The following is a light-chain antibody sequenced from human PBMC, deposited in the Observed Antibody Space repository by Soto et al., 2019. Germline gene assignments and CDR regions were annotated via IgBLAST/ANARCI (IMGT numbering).Light chain of an antibody. CDR1: QSVSTY. Sequence: EIVLTQSPATLSLSPGERATLSCRATQSVSTYLAWYQQKPGRAPRLLIYDASKRATGIPARFSGSGSGTGFTLTISSLEPEDFAVYYCQQRSKWPITCGQGTRREIK. CDR3: QQRSKWPIT. J-gene: IGKJ5*01. CDR2: DAS. V-gene: IGKV3-11*01.